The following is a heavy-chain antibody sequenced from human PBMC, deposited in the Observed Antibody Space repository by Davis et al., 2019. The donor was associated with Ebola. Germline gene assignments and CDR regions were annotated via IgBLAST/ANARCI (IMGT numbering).Heavy chain of an antibody. Sequence: MPSETLSLTCTVSGGSISSSSYYWGWIRQPPGKGLEWIGSIYYSGSTNYNPSLKSRVTISVDTSKNQFSLKLSSVTAADTAVYYCARTPSSSWDNWFDPWGQGTLVTVSS. D-gene: IGHD6-13*01. V-gene: IGHV4-39*07. J-gene: IGHJ5*02. CDR1: GGSISSSSYY. CDR2: IYYSGST. CDR3: ARTPSSSWDNWFDP.